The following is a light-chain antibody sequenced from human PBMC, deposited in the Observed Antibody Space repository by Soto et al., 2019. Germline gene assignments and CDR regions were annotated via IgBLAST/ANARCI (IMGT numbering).Light chain of an antibody. Sequence: QSALTQPASVSGSPGQSITISCSGVSGDVGNYNLVSWYQQYPGKAPALLIYEGDKRPSGVSNRFSGSKSDSTASLTISGLQAEDEADYYCCLYLGGTSVFGGGTQLTVL. CDR2: EGD. V-gene: IGLV2-23*01. CDR1: SGDVGNYNL. CDR3: CLYLGGTSV. J-gene: IGLJ7*01.